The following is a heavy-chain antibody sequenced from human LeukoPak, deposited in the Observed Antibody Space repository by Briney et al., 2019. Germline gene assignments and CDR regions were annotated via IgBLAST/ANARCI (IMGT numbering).Heavy chain of an antibody. Sequence: SETLSLTCTVSGGSISSYYWSWIRQPPGKGLKWIGYIYYSGSTNYNPSLKSRVTISVDTSKNQFSLKLSSVTAADTAVYYCAREGPDSSGPFDYWGQGTLVTVSS. J-gene: IGHJ4*02. CDR1: GGSISSYY. V-gene: IGHV4-59*01. CDR3: AREGPDSSGPFDY. D-gene: IGHD3-22*01. CDR2: IYYSGST.